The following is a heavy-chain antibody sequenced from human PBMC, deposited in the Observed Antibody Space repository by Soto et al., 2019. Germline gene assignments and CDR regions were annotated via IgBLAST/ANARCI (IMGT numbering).Heavy chain of an antibody. Sequence: SETLSLTCFVSGGSVTSYHWSWIRQFPGKGLEWIGYIYYSGSTYYNPSLKSRITISVDTSKNQFSLKLSSVTAADTAVYYCARDQYSGFQFHYWGQGTLVTVSS. CDR1: GGSVTSYH. V-gene: IGHV4-59*02. D-gene: IGHD5-12*01. J-gene: IGHJ4*02. CDR3: ARDQYSGFQFHY. CDR2: IYYSGST.